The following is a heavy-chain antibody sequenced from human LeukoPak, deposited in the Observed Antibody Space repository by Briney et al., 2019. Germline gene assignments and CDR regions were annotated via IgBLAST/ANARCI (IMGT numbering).Heavy chain of an antibody. Sequence: GGSLRLSCAASGFTFSSFWMSWIRQAPGKGLEWVANIKQDGSEKYYVDSVKGRFTISRDNAKNSLYLQMNSLRAEDTAVYYCANADCSSTSCYTLVDYWGQGTLVTISS. CDR1: GFTFSSFW. D-gene: IGHD2-2*02. V-gene: IGHV3-7*01. J-gene: IGHJ4*02. CDR3: ANADCSSTSCYTLVDY. CDR2: IKQDGSEK.